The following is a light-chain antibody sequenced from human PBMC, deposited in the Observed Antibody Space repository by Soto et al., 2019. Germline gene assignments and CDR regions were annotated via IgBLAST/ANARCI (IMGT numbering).Light chain of an antibody. Sequence: EIVLRQAPGTLSLSQGETATLSFRASQSINNYFLAWHQQRPGQAPRLLIFRASQRASGIPDRFRGSGSGTDFTLTITILEPEDFAENYCQQDTSAPGTLGQGTKLDIK. J-gene: IGKJ1*01. CDR3: QQDTSAPGT. CDR2: RAS. CDR1: QSINNYF. V-gene: IGKV3-20*01.